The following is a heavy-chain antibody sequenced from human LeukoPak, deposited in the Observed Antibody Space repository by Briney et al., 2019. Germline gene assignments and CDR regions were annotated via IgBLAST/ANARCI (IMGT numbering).Heavy chain of an antibody. D-gene: IGHD1-26*01. CDR1: GFTFSSYS. V-gene: IGHV3-21*01. J-gene: IGHJ3*02. CDR3: ARATYSGSYYSAFDI. CDR2: ISSSSSYI. Sequence: PGGSLRHSCAASGFTFSSYSMNWVRQAPGKGLEWVSSISSSSSYIYYADSVKGRFTISRDNAKNSLYLQMNSLRAEDTAVYYCARATYSGSYYSAFDIWGQGTMVTVSS.